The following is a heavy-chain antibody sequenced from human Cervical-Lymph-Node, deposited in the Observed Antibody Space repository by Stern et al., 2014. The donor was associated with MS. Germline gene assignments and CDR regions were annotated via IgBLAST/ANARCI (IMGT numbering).Heavy chain of an antibody. Sequence: QVQLVQSGSELKKPGASVKVSCKASGYTFTSNSMNWVRQAPGQGLEWMGWINTRTGYPTYAQGFTGRFVFSLDTSVRTAYLQISSLKAEDTAVYYCARGAYTWNYPSSYYDYAMDVWGQGTTVTVSS. V-gene: IGHV7-4-1*02. CDR1: GYTFTSNS. J-gene: IGHJ6*02. CDR2: INTRTGYP. CDR3: ARGAYTWNYPSSYYDYAMDV. D-gene: IGHD1-1*01.